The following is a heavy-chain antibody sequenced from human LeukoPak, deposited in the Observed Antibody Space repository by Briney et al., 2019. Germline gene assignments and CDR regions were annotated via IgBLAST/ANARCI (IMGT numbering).Heavy chain of an antibody. J-gene: IGHJ4*02. CDR1: GYTFTGYY. Sequence: GASVKVSCKASGYTFTGYYMHWVRQAPGQGLEWMGWISVYNGNTNYAQKLQGRVTMTTDTSTSTAYMELRSLRSDDTAVYYCARHYRTTGTTGDYWGQGTLVTVSS. D-gene: IGHD1-1*01. V-gene: IGHV1-18*04. CDR2: ISVYNGNT. CDR3: ARHYRTTGTTGDY.